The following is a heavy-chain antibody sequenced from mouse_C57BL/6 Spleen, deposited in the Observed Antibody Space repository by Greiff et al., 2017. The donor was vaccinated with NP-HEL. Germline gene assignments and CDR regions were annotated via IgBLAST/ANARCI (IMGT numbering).Heavy chain of an antibody. CDR1: GFTFRSSA. V-gene: IGHV5-4*03. CDR3: ARAPGTGLYLDY. J-gene: IGHJ2*01. CDR2: RSDGGRYT. Sequence: EVMLVESGGGLVKPGGSLKLSCAASGFTFRSSAMSWFRPTPEKRREREATRSDGGRYTDYTDNVKGRFTISRDNAKNNLYLQMRHLKAEDTAMYYWARAPGTGLYLDYGGKGTTLTVSS. D-gene: IGHD4-1*01.